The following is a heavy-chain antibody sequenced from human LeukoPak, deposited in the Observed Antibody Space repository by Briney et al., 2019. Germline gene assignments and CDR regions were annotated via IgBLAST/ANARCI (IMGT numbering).Heavy chain of an antibody. Sequence: GGSLRLSCAASGFTFSNYWMHWVRQAPGKGLEWVAVISYDGSNKYYADSVKGRFTISRDNSKNTLYLQMNSLRAEDTAVYYCARDGLLRFLEWLPFYYGLDVWGQGTTVTVSS. D-gene: IGHD3-3*01. CDR1: GFTFSNYW. J-gene: IGHJ6*02. V-gene: IGHV3-30-3*01. CDR2: ISYDGSNK. CDR3: ARDGLLRFLEWLPFYYGLDV.